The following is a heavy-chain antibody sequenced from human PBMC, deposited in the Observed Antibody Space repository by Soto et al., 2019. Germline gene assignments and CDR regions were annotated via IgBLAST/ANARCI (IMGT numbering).Heavy chain of an antibody. Sequence: GESLKISCKGSGYSFTSYWIGWVRQMPGKGLEWMGIIYPGDSDTRYGPSFQGQVTISADKSISTAYLQWSSLKASDTAMYYWARFSWYYDILTGPFDPWGQGTLVTVSS. J-gene: IGHJ5*02. CDR2: IYPGDSDT. CDR1: GYSFTSYW. V-gene: IGHV5-51*03. D-gene: IGHD3-9*01. CDR3: ARFSWYYDILTGPFDP.